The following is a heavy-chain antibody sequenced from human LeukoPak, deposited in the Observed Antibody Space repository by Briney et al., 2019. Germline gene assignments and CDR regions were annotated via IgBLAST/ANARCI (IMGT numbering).Heavy chain of an antibody. D-gene: IGHD5-24*01. Sequence: SETLSLTCIVSGGSISSSSYYWGWIRQPLGKGLEWIGSIYYSGSTYYNPSLKSRVTISVDTSKNQFSLKLSSVTAADTAVYYCARDWVVRRDGYNYVGYWGQGTLVTVSS. CDR3: ARDWVVRRDGYNYVGY. J-gene: IGHJ4*02. CDR1: GGSISSSSYY. CDR2: IYYSGST. V-gene: IGHV4-39*07.